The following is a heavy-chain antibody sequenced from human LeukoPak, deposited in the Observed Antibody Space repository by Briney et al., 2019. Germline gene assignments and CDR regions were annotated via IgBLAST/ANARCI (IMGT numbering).Heavy chain of an antibody. D-gene: IGHD3-10*01. Sequence: GGSLRLSCAASGFTFSSYSMNWVRQAPGKGLEWVSSISSSSSYVYYADSVKGRFTISRDNAKNSLYLQMNGLRAEDTAVYYCARGRYDGSGSYFDYWGQGTLVSVSS. J-gene: IGHJ4*02. CDR1: GFTFSSYS. CDR2: ISSSSSYV. CDR3: ARGRYDGSGSYFDY. V-gene: IGHV3-21*01.